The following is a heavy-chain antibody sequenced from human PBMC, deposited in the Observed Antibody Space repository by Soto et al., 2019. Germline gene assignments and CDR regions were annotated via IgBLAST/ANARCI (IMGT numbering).Heavy chain of an antibody. V-gene: IGHV5-51*01. D-gene: IGHD3-16*01. Sequence: PGESLKISCKGSGYRFSSYWIAWVRQMPGKGLEWMGIIYPGDSDTRYSPSFEGQVTISADKSNSTAYLQWSSLKASDTAMYYCARQGSNGDYYYYGMDVWGKGTTVTVSS. CDR1: GYRFSSYW. CDR2: IYPGDSDT. J-gene: IGHJ6*04. CDR3: ARQGSNGDYYYYGMDV.